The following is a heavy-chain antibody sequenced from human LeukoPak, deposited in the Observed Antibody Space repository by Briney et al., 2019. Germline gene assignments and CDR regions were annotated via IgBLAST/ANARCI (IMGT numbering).Heavy chain of an antibody. CDR1: GFSLSTSGVG. CDR2: IYWNDDK. CDR3: AHRKGYSSSWYWFDP. J-gene: IGHJ5*02. D-gene: IGHD6-13*01. V-gene: IGHV2-5*01. Sequence: SGPTLVKPTQTPTLTCTFSGFSLSTSGVGVGWIRQPPGKALEWLALIYWNDDKRYSPSLKSRLTITKDTSKNQVVLTMTNMDPVDTATYYCAHRKGYSSSWYWFDPWGQGTLVTVSS.